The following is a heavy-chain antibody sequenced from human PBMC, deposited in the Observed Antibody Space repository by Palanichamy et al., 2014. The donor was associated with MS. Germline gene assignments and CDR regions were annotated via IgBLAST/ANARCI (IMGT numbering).Heavy chain of an antibody. V-gene: IGHV3-30*18. D-gene: IGHD1-7*01. Sequence: QVQLVESEGGVVQPGRSLRLSCAASGFTFSSSGMHWVRQAPGKGLDWVALISSDESKKYYADSVKGRFTISRDNSKNTVYLQMNSLRAEDTAMYYCAKSAGNYNDYYFDIWGQGTLVTVSS. CDR3: AKSAGNYNDYYFDI. CDR1: GFTFSSSG. CDR2: ISSDESKK. J-gene: IGHJ4*02.